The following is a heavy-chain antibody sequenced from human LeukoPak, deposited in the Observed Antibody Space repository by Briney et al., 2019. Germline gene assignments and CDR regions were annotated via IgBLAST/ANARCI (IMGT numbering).Heavy chain of an antibody. Sequence: AASVKVSCKASGYTFTSYGISWVRQAPGQGLEWMGWISAYNGNTNYAQKLQGRVTMTTDTSTSTAYMELRSLRSDDTAVYYCARDQVVRGVIRTRPYYYYGMDVWGQGTTVTVSS. CDR1: GYTFTSYG. J-gene: IGHJ6*02. V-gene: IGHV1-18*01. D-gene: IGHD3-10*01. CDR2: ISAYNGNT. CDR3: ARDQVVRGVIRTRPYYYYGMDV.